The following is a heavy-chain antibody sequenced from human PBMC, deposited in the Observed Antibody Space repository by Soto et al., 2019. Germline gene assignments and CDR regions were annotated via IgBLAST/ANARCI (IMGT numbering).Heavy chain of an antibody. CDR2: IYSGGST. J-gene: IGHJ4*02. CDR1: GFTVSSNY. D-gene: IGHD3-10*01. V-gene: IGHV3-53*01. Sequence: PGGSLRLSCAASGFTVSSNYMSWVRQAPGKGLEWVSVIYSGGSTYYADSVKGRFTISRDNSKNTLYLQMNSLRAEDTAVYYCARADYYGSGSYYFDYWGQGTLVTVPQ. CDR3: ARADYYGSGSYYFDY.